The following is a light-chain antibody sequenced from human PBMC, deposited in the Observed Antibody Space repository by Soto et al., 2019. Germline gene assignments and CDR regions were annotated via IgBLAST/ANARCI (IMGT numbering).Light chain of an antibody. CDR2: EVS. V-gene: IGLV2-14*01. J-gene: IGLJ1*01. Sequence: QSALTQPASLSGSPGQSITISCTGTSSDVGGYNYVSWYQRQSGKAPKLIIHEVSNRPSGVSNRFSGSKSGNTASLTISGLQAEDEGDYYCSSFTSSSAYVFGVGTKVTVL. CDR3: SSFTSSSAYV. CDR1: SSDVGGYNY.